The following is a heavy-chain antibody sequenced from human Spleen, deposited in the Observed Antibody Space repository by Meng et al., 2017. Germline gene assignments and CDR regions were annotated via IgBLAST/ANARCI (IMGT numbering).Heavy chain of an antibody. CDR1: GYTLTELS. CDR2: FDPEDGET. CDR3: ARSRGSSWYAWGWFDP. Sequence: ASVKVSCKVSGYTLTELSMHWVRQAPGKGLEWMGGFDPEDGETIYAQKFQGRVTMTEDTSTDTAYMELSSLRSDDTAVYYCARSRGSSWYAWGWFDPWGQGTLVTVSS. D-gene: IGHD6-13*01. J-gene: IGHJ5*02. V-gene: IGHV1-24*01.